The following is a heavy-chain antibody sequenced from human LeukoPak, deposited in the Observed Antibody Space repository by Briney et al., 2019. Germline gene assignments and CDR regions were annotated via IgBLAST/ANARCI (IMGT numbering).Heavy chain of an antibody. Sequence: GESLKISCKGSGYSSTSHWIGWVRQMPGKGLEWMGIIYPGDSDTRYSPSFQGQVTISADKSINTAYLQWSSLKASDTAMYYCARRVAVAGYAFDIWGQGTMVTVSS. D-gene: IGHD6-19*01. V-gene: IGHV5-51*01. CDR2: IYPGDSDT. CDR3: ARRVAVAGYAFDI. J-gene: IGHJ3*02. CDR1: GYSSTSHW.